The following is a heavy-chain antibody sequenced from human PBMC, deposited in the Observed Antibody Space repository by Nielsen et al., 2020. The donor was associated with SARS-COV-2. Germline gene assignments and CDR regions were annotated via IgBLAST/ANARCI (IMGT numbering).Heavy chain of an antibody. CDR1: GGSISNYY. Sequence: SETLSLTCTVSGGSISNYYWSWIRQPPGKGLEWIGEINHSGSTNYNPSLKSRVTISVDKSKNQFSLKLSSVTAADTAVYYCARVGGQGDSRYFDLWGRGTLVTVSS. CDR3: ARVGGQGDSRYFDL. V-gene: IGHV4-34*01. CDR2: INHSGST. J-gene: IGHJ2*01. D-gene: IGHD2-21*02.